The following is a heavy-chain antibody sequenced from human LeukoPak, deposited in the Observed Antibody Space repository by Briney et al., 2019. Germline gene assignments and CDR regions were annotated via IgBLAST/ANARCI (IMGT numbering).Heavy chain of an antibody. CDR2: INQDGNDK. CDR1: GFTSSNYW. J-gene: IGHJ4*02. Sequence: TGGSLRLSCAASGFTSSNYWMTWIRQAPGKGLEWVANINQDGNDKYYVDSVKGRFTISRDNTKSSVFLQMNSLRAEDTAVYYCAVTRTRGDHWGQGTLVTVSS. V-gene: IGHV3-7*03. D-gene: IGHD3-10*01. CDR3: AVTRTRGDH.